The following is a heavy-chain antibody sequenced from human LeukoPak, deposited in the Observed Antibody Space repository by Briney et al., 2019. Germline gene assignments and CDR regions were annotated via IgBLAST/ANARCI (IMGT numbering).Heavy chain of an antibody. Sequence: ASVKVSCKASGGTFSSYAISWVRQAPGQGLEWKGGIIPIFGTANYAQKFQGRVTITADESTSTAYMELSSLRSEDTAVYYCARDRELLYRYENWFDPWGQGTLVTVSS. V-gene: IGHV1-69*13. J-gene: IGHJ5*02. CDR2: IIPIFGTA. CDR1: GGTFSSYA. CDR3: ARDRELLYRYENWFDP. D-gene: IGHD3-3*01.